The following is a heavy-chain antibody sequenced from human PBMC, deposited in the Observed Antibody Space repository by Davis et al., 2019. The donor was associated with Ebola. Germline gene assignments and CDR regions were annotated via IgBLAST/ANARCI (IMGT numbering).Heavy chain of an antibody. V-gene: IGHV4-34*01. Sequence: MPGGSLRLSCAVYGGSFSGYYWSWIRQPPGKGLEWIGEINHSGSTNYNPSLKSRVTISVDTSKNQFSLKLSSVTAADTAVYYCARGRYCTGGVCYYYYYYGMDVWGQGTTVTVSS. D-gene: IGHD2-8*02. CDR3: ARGRYCTGGVCYYYYYYGMDV. J-gene: IGHJ6*02. CDR1: GGSFSGYY. CDR2: INHSGST.